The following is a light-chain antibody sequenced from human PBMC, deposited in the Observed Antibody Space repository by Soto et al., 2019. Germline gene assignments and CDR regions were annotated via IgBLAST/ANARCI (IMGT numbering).Light chain of an antibody. CDR2: LNNDGSH. J-gene: IGLJ2*01. V-gene: IGLV4-69*01. CDR1: SGHSXXX. CDR3: QTWGTGFQV. Sequence: QLVLTQPXXASASLGASXXXTCTLSSGHSXXXXAWHQKQPEXGPRYLMDLNNDGSHTKGDGIPDRFSGSSSGAERYLIISSLQSEDEADYYCQTWGTGFQVFGGGTKLTVL.